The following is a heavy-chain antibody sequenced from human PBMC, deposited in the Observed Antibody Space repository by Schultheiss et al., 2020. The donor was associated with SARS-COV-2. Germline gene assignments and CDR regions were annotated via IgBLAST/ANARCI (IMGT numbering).Heavy chain of an antibody. D-gene: IGHD3-22*01. V-gene: IGHV4-39*01. CDR2: IYYSGST. CDR1: GDSLSGSSYY. J-gene: IGHJ5*02. CDR3: ARRRYYDSYGGRNWFDP. Sequence: SETLSLTCTVSGDSLSGSSYYWGWIRQPPGKGLEWIGSIYYSGSTYYNPSLKSRVTISVDTSKNQFSLKLRSVTAADTAVFYCARRRYYDSYGGRNWFDPWGQGTLVTVSS.